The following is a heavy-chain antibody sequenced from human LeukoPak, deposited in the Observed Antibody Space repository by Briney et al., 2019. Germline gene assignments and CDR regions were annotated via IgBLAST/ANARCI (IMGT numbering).Heavy chain of an antibody. CDR3: AKGSAYADF. Sequence: GRSLRLSCAASGFTFSSYGMHWVRQAPGKGLEWVSTISGSGGSTYYADSVKGRFTISRDNPKNTLSLQMNSLRAEDTAVYYCAKGSAYADFWGQGTLVTVSS. D-gene: IGHD3-3*01. J-gene: IGHJ4*02. CDR2: ISGSGGST. CDR1: GFTFSSYG. V-gene: IGHV3-23*01.